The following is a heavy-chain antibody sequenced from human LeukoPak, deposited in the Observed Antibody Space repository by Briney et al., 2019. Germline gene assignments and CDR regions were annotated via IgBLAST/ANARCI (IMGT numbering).Heavy chain of an antibody. CDR2: INWNGGST. J-gene: IGHJ3*02. D-gene: IGHD2-2*01. Sequence: TGGSLRLSCAASGFTFDDYGMSWVRQAPGKGLEWVSGINWNGGSTGYADSVKGRFTISRDNAKNSLYLQMNSLSAEDTALYYCASFLGYCSSVRCYGAFDIWGQGTMVIVSS. CDR1: GFTFDDYG. V-gene: IGHV3-20*04. CDR3: ASFLGYCSSVRCYGAFDI.